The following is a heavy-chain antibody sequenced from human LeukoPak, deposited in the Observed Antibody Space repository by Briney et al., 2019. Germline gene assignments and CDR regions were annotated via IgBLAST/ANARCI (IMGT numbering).Heavy chain of an antibody. D-gene: IGHD3-10*01. J-gene: IGHJ6*03. CDR1: GFTFSTYG. Sequence: GGSLRLSCAASGFTFSTYGMYWVRQAPGKGLEWVTFIRNDQTDKYYADSVKGRFTISRDNAKNSLYLQMSSLRGEDTAVYYCARDALRGHFMDVWDKGTMVTVSS. CDR2: IRNDQTDK. CDR3: ARDALRGHFMDV. V-gene: IGHV3-30*02.